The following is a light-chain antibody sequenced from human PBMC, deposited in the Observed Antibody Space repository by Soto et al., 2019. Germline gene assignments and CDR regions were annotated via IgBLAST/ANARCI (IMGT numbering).Light chain of an antibody. J-gene: IGKJ1*01. V-gene: IGKV3-15*01. CDR2: GAS. CDR3: QQYNNWRT. CDR1: QSVSSN. Sequence: EIVMTQSPATLSVSPGDRATLSCRASQSVSSNLTWYQQKPGQVPRLLIYGASTRATGIPARFSGSGSGTEFTLTISSLQSEDFAVYYCQQYNNWRTFGQGTKVDIK.